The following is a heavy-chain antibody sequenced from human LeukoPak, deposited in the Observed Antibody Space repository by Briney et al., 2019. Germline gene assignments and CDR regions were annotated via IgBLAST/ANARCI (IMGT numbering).Heavy chain of an antibody. V-gene: IGHV3-7*01. J-gene: IGHJ4*02. CDR3: VRDWGYDSSGYWQKYFDS. D-gene: IGHD3-22*01. Sequence: GGSLRLSCAASGFTFSSYWMSWVRQAPGKGLEWVANIKQDGSEKYHVDSVKGRFTISRDNAKNTLYLQMNSLRAQDTAVYYCVRDWGYDSSGYWQKYFDSWGQGTLVTVSS. CDR2: IKQDGSEK. CDR1: GFTFSSYW.